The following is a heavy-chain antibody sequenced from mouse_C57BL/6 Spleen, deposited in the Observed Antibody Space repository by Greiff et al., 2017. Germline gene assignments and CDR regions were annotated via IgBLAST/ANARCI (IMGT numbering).Heavy chain of an antibody. CDR1: GYTFTSYW. J-gene: IGHJ4*01. V-gene: IGHV1-53*01. CDR3: ARSLGNYCAMDY. CDR2: INPSNGGT. Sequence: QVQLKQPGTELVKPGASVKLSCKASGYTFTSYWMHWVKQRPGQGLEWIGNINPSNGGTNYNEKFKSKATLTVDKSSSTAYMQLSSLTSEDSAVYYCARSLGNYCAMDYWGQGTSVTVSS.